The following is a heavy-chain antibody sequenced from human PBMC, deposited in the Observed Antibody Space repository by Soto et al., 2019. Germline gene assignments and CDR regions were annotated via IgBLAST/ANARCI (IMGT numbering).Heavy chain of an antibody. V-gene: IGHV4-31*03. CDR1: GGSFSSGGYY. J-gene: IGHJ4*02. CDR3: ARGVGITIVGAVTSGPFFDY. Sequence: QVQLQESGPGLVKPSQTLSLTCTVSGGSFSSGGYYWSWIRQRPGKGLEWIGCIYYSGSTFYNPALTRRVTISADKSKTQFSLKLSSVTAADTAVYYCARGVGITIVGAVTSGPFFDYGGQGTLVTVSS. CDR2: IYYSGST. D-gene: IGHD3-3*01.